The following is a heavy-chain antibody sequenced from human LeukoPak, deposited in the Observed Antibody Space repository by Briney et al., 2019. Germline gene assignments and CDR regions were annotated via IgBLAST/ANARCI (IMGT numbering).Heavy chain of an antibody. J-gene: IGHJ6*03. D-gene: IGHD5-12*01. Sequence: GGSLRLSCEASGFTFSTYNMNWVRQAPGKRLEWVSSITSSSSYAFYADSVKGRFTISRDNAKSALYLQMNNLRAEDTAVYYCARDPYSGHYGNDYYYYMDVWGKGTTVTISS. V-gene: IGHV3-21*01. CDR3: ARDPYSGHYGNDYYYYMDV. CDR1: GFTFSTYN. CDR2: ITSSSSYA.